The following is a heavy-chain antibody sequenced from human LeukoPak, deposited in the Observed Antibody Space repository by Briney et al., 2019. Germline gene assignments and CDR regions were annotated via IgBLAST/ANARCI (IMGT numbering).Heavy chain of an antibody. Sequence: SETLSLTCTVSGGSISSYYWSWIRQPAGKGLEWIGRIYTSGSTNYNPSLKSRVTMSVDTPKNQFSLKLSSVTAADTAVYYCARDLVESIADWFDPWGQGTLVTVSS. V-gene: IGHV4-4*07. J-gene: IGHJ5*02. D-gene: IGHD2-15*01. CDR3: ARDLVESIADWFDP. CDR1: GGSISSYY. CDR2: IYTSGST.